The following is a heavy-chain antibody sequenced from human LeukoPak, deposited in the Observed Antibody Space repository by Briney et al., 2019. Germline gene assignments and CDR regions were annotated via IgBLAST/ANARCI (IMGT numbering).Heavy chain of an antibody. CDR1: GDTFSSYA. D-gene: IGHD1-1*01. J-gene: IGHJ4*02. CDR3: AISGLAQPVGLLDY. Sequence: SVKVSCKAPGDTFSSYAISWVRQAPGQRLEWMGRIIPIFSTANYAQKFQGRVTITTDESTSTAYMELSSLRSEDTAVYYCAISGLAQPVGLLDYWGQGTLVTVSS. V-gene: IGHV1-69*05. CDR2: IIPIFSTA.